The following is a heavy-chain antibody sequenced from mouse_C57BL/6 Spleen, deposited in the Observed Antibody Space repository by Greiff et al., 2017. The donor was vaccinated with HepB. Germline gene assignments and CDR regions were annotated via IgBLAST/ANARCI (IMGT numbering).Heavy chain of an antibody. Sequence: LVESGAELVRPGASVTLSCKASGYTFTDYEMHWVKQTPVHGLEWIGAIDPETGGTAYNQKFKGKAILTADKSSSTAYMELRSLTSEDSAVYYCTRSKVGLLGYFDYWGQGTTLTVSS. CDR1: GYTFTDYE. CDR2: IDPETGGT. V-gene: IGHV1-15*01. CDR3: TRSKVGLLGYFDY. D-gene: IGHD2-3*01. J-gene: IGHJ2*01.